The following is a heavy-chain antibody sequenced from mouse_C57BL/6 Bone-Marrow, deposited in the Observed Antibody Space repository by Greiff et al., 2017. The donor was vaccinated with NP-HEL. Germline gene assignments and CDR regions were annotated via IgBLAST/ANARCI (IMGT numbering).Heavy chain of an antibody. J-gene: IGHJ3*01. Sequence: QVQLQQPGAELVKPGASVKLSCKASGYTFTSYWMHWVKQRPGQGLEWIGMIHPNSGRTNYNEKFKSKATLTVDKSSSTAYMQLSSLTSEDSAVYYCARPFYYYGSSYAWFAYWGQGTLVTVSA. D-gene: IGHD1-1*01. V-gene: IGHV1-64*01. CDR2: IHPNSGRT. CDR1: GYTFTSYW. CDR3: ARPFYYYGSSYAWFAY.